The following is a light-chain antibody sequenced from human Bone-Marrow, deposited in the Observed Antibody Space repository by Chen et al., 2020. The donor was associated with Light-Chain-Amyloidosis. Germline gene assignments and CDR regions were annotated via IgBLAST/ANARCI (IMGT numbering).Light chain of an antibody. CDR3: QSEESRGTYGVI. CDR1: DLPTKY. Sequence: SYELTQPPSVSVSPGQTARITCSGDDLPTKYAYWYQQKPGQAPVLVIHRDTERPSGISERFSGDSSGTPATSTISGVPAGDEADYRCQSEESRGTYGVIFGGGAKLTVL. V-gene: IGLV3-25*03. J-gene: IGLJ2*01. CDR2: RDT.